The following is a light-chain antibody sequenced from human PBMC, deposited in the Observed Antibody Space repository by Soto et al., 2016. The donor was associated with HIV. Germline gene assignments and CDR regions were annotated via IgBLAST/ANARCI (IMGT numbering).Light chain of an antibody. CDR3: NSRDSSGNHRE. CDR1: SLRSYY. Sequence: SSELTQDPAVSVALGQTVRITCQGDSLRSYYASWYQQKPGQAPVLVIYGKNNRPSGIPDRFSGSSSGNTASLTITGAQAEDEADYYCNSRDSSGNHREFSGGTKLTVL. J-gene: IGLJ2*01. CDR2: GKN. V-gene: IGLV3-19*01.